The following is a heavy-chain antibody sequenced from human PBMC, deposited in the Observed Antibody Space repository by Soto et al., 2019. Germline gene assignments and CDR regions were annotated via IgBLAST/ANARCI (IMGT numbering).Heavy chain of an antibody. Sequence: QVQLVQSGAEVKKPGASVKVSCKASGYTFTSYAINWVRQATGQGLEWMGWLNPNSGNTGYAQKFQGRVTMTRNTSISTVYMELSSLRSEDTAVYYCAGGDDILTGYYGYWGQGTLVTVSS. CDR2: LNPNSGNT. CDR1: GYTFTSYA. J-gene: IGHJ4*02. D-gene: IGHD3-9*01. V-gene: IGHV1-8*01. CDR3: AGGDDILTGYYGY.